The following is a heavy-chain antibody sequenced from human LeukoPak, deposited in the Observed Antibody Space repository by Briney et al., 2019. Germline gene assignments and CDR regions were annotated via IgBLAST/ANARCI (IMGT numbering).Heavy chain of an antibody. CDR1: GGSIRSSYYY. V-gene: IGHV4-39*01. J-gene: IGHJ4*02. Sequence: SETLSLTCTVSGGSIRSSYYYWGWIRQPPGKGLEWIGSIYDSGSTYYNPSLKSRVTISVDTSKNQFSLKLNSVTAADTAVYYCASSSGWSLFDYWGQGTLVTVSS. CDR2: IYDSGST. D-gene: IGHD6-19*01. CDR3: ASSSGWSLFDY.